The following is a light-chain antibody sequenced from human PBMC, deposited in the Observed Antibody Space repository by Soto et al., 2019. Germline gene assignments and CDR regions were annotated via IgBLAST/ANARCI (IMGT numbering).Light chain of an antibody. J-gene: IGLJ1*01. V-gene: IGLV2-8*01. CDR2: EVT. CDR3: FSYAGGDHV. Sequence: QSALTQPPSASGSPGQSVTISCTGTSSDVGAYNYVSWFQQHPGKAPKLMIYEVTKRPSGVPDRFSCSKSGNTASLTVSGLQAEDEADYYCFSYAGGDHVLGTGTKLTVL. CDR1: SSDVGAYNY.